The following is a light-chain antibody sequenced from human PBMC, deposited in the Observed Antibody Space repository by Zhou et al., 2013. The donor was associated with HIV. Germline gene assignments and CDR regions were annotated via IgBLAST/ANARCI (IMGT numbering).Light chain of an antibody. CDR2: GAS. CDR3: LQRANWPRT. CDR1: QSVSNN. J-gene: IGKJ1*01. Sequence: EIVMTQSPATLSVSPGERATLYCRASQSVSNNLAWYQQKPGQAPRLLIYGASTRATGLPGRFSGRGSGTEFTLTISSLQPEDFAVYYCLQRANWPRTFGQGTKVEMK. V-gene: IGKV3-15*01.